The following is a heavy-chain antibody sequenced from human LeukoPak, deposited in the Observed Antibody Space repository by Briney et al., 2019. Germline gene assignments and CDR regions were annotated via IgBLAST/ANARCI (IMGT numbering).Heavy chain of an antibody. V-gene: IGHV4-59*12. CDR1: GGSISSYY. Sequence: SETLSLTCTVSGGSISSYYWSWIRQPPGKGLEWIGYIYYSGSTNYNPSLKSRVTISVDTSKNQFSLKLSSVTAADTAVYYCARESSGWQTKGSFDYWGQGTLVTVSS. J-gene: IGHJ4*02. CDR2: IYYSGST. D-gene: IGHD6-19*01. CDR3: ARESSGWQTKGSFDY.